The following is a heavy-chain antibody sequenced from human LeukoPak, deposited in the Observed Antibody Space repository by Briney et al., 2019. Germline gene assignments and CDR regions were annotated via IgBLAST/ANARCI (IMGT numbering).Heavy chain of an antibody. CDR3: ARQYHYDSSGYPYAFEI. Sequence: TGGSLRLSCAASGFTFSSYWMSWVRQMPGKGLEWMGRIDPSDSHTNYSPSFQGHVTISGDKSISTAYLQWSSLKASDTAMYYCARQYHYDSSGYPYAFEIWGPGTLVTVSS. CDR2: IDPSDSHT. V-gene: IGHV5-10-1*01. D-gene: IGHD3-22*01. J-gene: IGHJ3*02. CDR1: GFTFSSYW.